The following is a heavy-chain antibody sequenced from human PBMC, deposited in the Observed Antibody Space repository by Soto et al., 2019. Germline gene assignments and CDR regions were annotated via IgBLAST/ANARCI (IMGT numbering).Heavy chain of an antibody. V-gene: IGHV5-51*01. J-gene: IGHJ4*02. CDR2: IYPGDSDT. D-gene: IGHD4-4*01. CDR1: GYSFTIHW. CDR3: ARNDYNGNSVDY. Sequence: GESLKISCNTAGYSFTIHWIGWARQTPGNGLELMGIIYPGDSDTRYSPSFQGQVTISADKSINTAYLQWYCLKASDTAIYYCARNDYNGNSVDYWGQGTLVTVSS.